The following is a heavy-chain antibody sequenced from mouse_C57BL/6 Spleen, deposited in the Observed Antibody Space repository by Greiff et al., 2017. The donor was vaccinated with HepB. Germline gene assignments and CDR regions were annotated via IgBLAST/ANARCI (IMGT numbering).Heavy chain of an antibody. D-gene: IGHD2-3*01. CDR2: ISSGSSTI. CDR1: GFTFSDYG. J-gene: IGHJ4*01. CDR3: ARGLYHYYAMDY. V-gene: IGHV5-17*01. Sequence: EVKLMESGGGLVKPGGSLKLSCAASGFTFSDYGMHWVRQAPEKGLEWVAYISSGSSTIYYADTVKGRFTISRDNAKNTLFLQMTSLRSEDTAMYYCARGLYHYYAMDYWGQGTSVTVSS.